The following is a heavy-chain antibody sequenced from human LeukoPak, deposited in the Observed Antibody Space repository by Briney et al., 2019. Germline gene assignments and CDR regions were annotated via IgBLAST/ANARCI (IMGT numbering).Heavy chain of an antibody. CDR1: GYTFTSDD. D-gene: IGHD6-19*01. J-gene: IGHJ4*02. V-gene: IGHV1-8*01. Sequence: GASVKVSCKXSGYTFTSDDINWVRQATGQGLEWMGRMNPNSGNTGYAQKFQGRVTMTRNTSISTAYMELSSLRSEDTAVYYCARGKWLVSKLFDYWGQGTLVTVSS. CDR2: MNPNSGNT. CDR3: ARGKWLVSKLFDY.